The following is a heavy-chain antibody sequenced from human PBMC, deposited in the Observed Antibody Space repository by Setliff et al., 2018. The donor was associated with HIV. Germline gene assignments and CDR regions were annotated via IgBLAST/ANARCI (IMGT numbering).Heavy chain of an antibody. D-gene: IGHD6-19*01. CDR1: RFTFSSYA. CDR3: ARDHSSGWYYFDY. V-gene: IGHV3-23*01. CDR2: ISGSGGST. J-gene: IGHJ4*02. Sequence: GGSLRLSCAASRFTFSSYAMSWVRQAPGKGLEWVSDISGSGGSTYYADSVKGRFTISRDNSKNTLYLQMNSLRAEDTAVYYCARDHSSGWYYFDYWGQGTLVTVSS.